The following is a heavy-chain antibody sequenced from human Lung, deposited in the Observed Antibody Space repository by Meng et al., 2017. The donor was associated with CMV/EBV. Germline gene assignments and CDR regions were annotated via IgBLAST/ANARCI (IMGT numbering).Heavy chain of an antibody. V-gene: IGHV3-30*02. CDR2: IRSDGNEK. CDR1: GFTFKNYD. Sequence: GGSLRLSCAASGFTFKNYDIHWVRQAPGKGLEWVALIRSDGNEKYYADSVKGRFTISRDNFKNTLYLQMKSLRGEDTAVYYCAKFLSLEPDDAFDIWGQGAXVTVSS. D-gene: IGHD3-3*01. CDR3: AKFLSLEPDDAFDI. J-gene: IGHJ3*02.